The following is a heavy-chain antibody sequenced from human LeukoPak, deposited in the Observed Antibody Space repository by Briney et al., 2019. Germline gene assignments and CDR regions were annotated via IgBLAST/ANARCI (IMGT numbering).Heavy chain of an antibody. Sequence: PSETLSLTCTVSGYSISSGYYWGWIRQPPGQGLEWMGSIYHSGSTYYNPSLKSRVTISVDTSKNQFSLKLSSVTAADTAVYYCARDLIGGAYSGWLNYFDYWGQGTLVTVSS. D-gene: IGHD6-19*01. CDR2: IYHSGST. V-gene: IGHV4-38-2*02. CDR3: ARDLIGGAYSGWLNYFDY. CDR1: GYSISSGYY. J-gene: IGHJ4*02.